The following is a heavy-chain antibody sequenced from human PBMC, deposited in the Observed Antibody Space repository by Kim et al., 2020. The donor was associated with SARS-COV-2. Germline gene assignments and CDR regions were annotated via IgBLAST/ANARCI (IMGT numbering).Heavy chain of an antibody. Sequence: GGSLRLSCAASGFTFDDYAMHWVRQAPGKGLEWVSGISWNSGSIGYADSVKGRFTISRDNAKNSLYLQMNSLRAEDTALYYCAKDIEGNAVTTIWDYWGQGTLVTVSS. CDR2: ISWNSGSI. D-gene: IGHD4-17*01. J-gene: IGHJ4*02. V-gene: IGHV3-9*01. CDR1: GFTFDDYA. CDR3: AKDIEGNAVTTIWDY.